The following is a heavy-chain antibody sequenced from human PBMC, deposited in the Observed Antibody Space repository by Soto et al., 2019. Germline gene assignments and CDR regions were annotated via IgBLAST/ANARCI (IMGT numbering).Heavy chain of an antibody. J-gene: IGHJ6*03. CDR3: ARTTVTASYYYMDV. CDR1: GYTFTKYG. D-gene: IGHD4-17*01. V-gene: IGHV1-18*01. CDR2: ISTYNGNT. Sequence: ASVTVSCKASGYTFTKYGFTWVRQAPGQGLEWLGWISTYNGNTKYAQKVQGRLTMTTDTSTSTANMELTSLRSDDTALYYCARTTVTASYYYMDVWGKGSTVTVSS.